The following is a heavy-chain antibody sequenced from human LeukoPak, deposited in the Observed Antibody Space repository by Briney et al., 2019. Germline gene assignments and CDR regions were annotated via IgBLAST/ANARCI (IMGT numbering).Heavy chain of an antibody. D-gene: IGHD4-17*01. Sequence: GGSLRLSCAASGFTFSSYSMNWVRQAPEKGLEWVSSISSSSSYIYYADSVKGRFTISRDNAKNSLYLQMNSLRAEDTAVYYCARDNYGDWNYFDYWGQGTLVTVSS. V-gene: IGHV3-21*01. CDR1: GFTFSSYS. CDR2: ISSSSSYI. J-gene: IGHJ4*02. CDR3: ARDNYGDWNYFDY.